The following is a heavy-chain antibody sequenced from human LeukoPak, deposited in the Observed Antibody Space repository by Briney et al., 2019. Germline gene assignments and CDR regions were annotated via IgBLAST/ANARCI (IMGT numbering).Heavy chain of an antibody. CDR3: ARDLSSRGVISLDY. D-gene: IGHD3-10*01. J-gene: IGHJ4*02. CDR1: GGSNSNYY. CDR2: IYSDGRT. Sequence: SETLSLTCTVSGGSNSNYYWSWIRHPAGKGLELIGRIYSDGRTNYDLSLSSRLAMSVDTSKNQFSLKLSSVTAADTAVYYCARDLSSRGVISLDYWGQGTLVTVSS. V-gene: IGHV4-4*07.